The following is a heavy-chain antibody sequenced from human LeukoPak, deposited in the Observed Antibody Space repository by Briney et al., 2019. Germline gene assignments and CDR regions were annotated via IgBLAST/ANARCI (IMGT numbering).Heavy chain of an antibody. J-gene: IGHJ4*02. V-gene: IGHV3-23*01. CDR2: TSGSGGST. Sequence: SGSASSFTGNNMDRIRHAHAPGHGLMGWLTTSGSGGSTYYADSVKGRFTISRDNSKNTLYLQMNSLRAEDTAVYYCAKDYYGSGSLFDYWGQGTLVTVSS. CDR3: AKDYYGSGSLFDY. CDR1: SFTGNNMD. D-gene: IGHD3-10*01.